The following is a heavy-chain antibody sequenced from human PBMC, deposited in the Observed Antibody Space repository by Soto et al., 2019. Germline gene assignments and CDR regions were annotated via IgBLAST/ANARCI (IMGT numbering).Heavy chain of an antibody. V-gene: IGHV1-69*01. CDR2: IIPIFGTA. CDR3: ARRVCSGGSCYSYYYYYGMDV. D-gene: IGHD2-15*01. CDR1: GGTFSSYA. J-gene: IGHJ6*02. Sequence: QVQLVQSGAEVKKPGSSVKVSCKASGGTFSSYAISWVRQAPGQGLEWMGGIIPIFGTANYAQKFQGRVTITAEESTSTAYMELSSLRSEDTAVYYCARRVCSGGSCYSYYYYYGMDVWGQGTTVTVSS.